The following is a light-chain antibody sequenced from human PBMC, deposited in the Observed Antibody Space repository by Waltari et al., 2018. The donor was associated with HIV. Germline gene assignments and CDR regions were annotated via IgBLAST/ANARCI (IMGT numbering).Light chain of an antibody. CDR1: NIGSKS. Sequence: CGGENIGSKSVNWYQKQPGQAPVMVIYHDTDRPSGIPDRFSGSNSEDTATLTIRRVEAGDEADYFCQVWDTNTDQYVIFGGGTNLAV. J-gene: IGLJ2*01. CDR3: QVWDTNTDQYVI. CDR2: HDT. V-gene: IGLV3-21*01.